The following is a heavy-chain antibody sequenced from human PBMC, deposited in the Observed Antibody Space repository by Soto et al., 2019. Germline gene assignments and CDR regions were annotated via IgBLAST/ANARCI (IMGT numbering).Heavy chain of an antibody. CDR2: IYHSGST. Sequence: SETLSLTCAVSGGSISSSNWWSWVRQPPGKGLEGIGEIYHSGSTNYNPSLKSRVTISVDKSKNQFSLKLSSVTAADTAVYYCAREARGAAASTRWFDPGAREPWSPSPQ. J-gene: IGHJ5*02. CDR1: GGSISSSNW. D-gene: IGHD6-13*01. V-gene: IGHV4-4*02. CDR3: AREARGAAASTRWFDP.